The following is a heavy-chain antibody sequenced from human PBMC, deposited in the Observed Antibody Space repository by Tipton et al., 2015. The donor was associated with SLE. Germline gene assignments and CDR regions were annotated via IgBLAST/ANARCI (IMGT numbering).Heavy chain of an antibody. CDR3: ARIVAAAGTRYFDY. CDR1: GGSFSGYY. Sequence: LRLSCAVYGGSFSGYYWSWIRQPPGKGLEWIGEINHSGSTNYNPSLESRVTISVDTSKNQFSLKLSSVTAADTAVYYCARIVAAAGTRYFDYWGQGTLVTVSS. V-gene: IGHV4-34*01. CDR2: INHSGST. D-gene: IGHD6-13*01. J-gene: IGHJ4*02.